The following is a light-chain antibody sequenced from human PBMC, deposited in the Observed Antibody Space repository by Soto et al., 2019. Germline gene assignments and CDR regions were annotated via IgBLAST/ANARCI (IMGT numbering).Light chain of an antibody. CDR3: QQYNNWPWT. CDR2: GAS. CDR1: QSVRSN. Sequence: EVVMTQFPATLSVSPGEGANLSCRASQSVRSNLAWYQQKPGQSPRLLIYGASTRATGIPARFSGSGSGTEFTLTISSLQPVDFAVYSCQQYNNWPWTFGQGTKV. V-gene: IGKV3-15*01. J-gene: IGKJ1*01.